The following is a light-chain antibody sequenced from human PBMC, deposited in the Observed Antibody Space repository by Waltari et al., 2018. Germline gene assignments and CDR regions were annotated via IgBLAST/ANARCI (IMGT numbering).Light chain of an antibody. V-gene: IGLV2-23*02. J-gene: IGLJ1*01. CDR1: TSDVGNYDL. Sequence: QSALTQPASVSGTPGQSITISCTGTTSDVGNYDLVSWYQHHPGKAPKLLICEVIKRPAGVSSRFSGSKSGSTAFLIISGLQPDDEADYYCCSYAGRGTYVFGSGTKVTVL. CDR3: CSYAGRGTYV. CDR2: EVI.